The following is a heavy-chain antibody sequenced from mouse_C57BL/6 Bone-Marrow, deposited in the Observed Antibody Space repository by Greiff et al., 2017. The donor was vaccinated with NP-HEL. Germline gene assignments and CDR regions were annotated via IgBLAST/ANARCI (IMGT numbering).Heavy chain of an antibody. V-gene: IGHV1-19*01. CDR1: GYTFTDYY. CDR2: INPYNGGT. J-gene: IGHJ2*01. CDR3: ASLDPYYFDY. Sequence: VQLQQSGPVLVKPGASVKMSCKASGYTFTDYYMNWVKQSHGKSLEWIGVINPYNGGTSYNQKFKGRATLTVDKSSSTAYLELNSLTSDDSAVYYCASLDPYYFDYWGQGTTLTVSA.